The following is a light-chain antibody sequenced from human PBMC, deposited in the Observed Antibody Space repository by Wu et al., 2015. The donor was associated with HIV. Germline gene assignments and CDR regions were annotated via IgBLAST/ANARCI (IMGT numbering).Light chain of an antibody. CDR1: QNISSY. Sequence: DIQMIQSPSSLSASVGDRVTITCRTSQNISSYLNWYQQRPGKAPKLLIFSTFNLQPGVPSRFSGSRSGTDFTLTISNLQPEDFAVYYCQQTYTAPLTFGGGTKVDI. J-gene: IGKJ4*01. CDR3: QQTYTAPLT. V-gene: IGKV1-39*01. CDR2: STF.